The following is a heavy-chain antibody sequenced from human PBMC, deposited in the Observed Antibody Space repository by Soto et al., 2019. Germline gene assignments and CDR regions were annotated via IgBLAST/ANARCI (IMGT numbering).Heavy chain of an antibody. D-gene: IGHD2-8*01. Sequence: QVQLVQSGAEVKKPGSSVKVSCKVSGDTFTTNSLNWVRQAPGQGLEWMGGIIPVVGTTKYAQKYQDRVTITGDKSTHTAYMELSSLISDDTAVYYCARGLLYATTYFDYWGQGTPVTVSS. CDR3: ARGLLYATTYFDY. CDR2: IIPVVGTT. V-gene: IGHV1-69*06. CDR1: GDTFTTNS. J-gene: IGHJ4*02.